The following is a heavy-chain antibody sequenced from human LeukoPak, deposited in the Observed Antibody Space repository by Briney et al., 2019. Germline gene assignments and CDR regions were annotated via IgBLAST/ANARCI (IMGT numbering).Heavy chain of an antibody. CDR1: GFTFGTYW. CDR3: ATDSYVSGSYYRLFY. D-gene: IGHD3-10*01. CDR2: INSDGGTT. Sequence: AGSLRLSCGVSGFTFGTYWMHWVRHAPGKGLVWVSGINSDGGTTTYADSVKGRFTISRDNAKNTLYLQMNNLRAEDTGIYYCATDSYVSGSYYRLFYWGQGTLVTVSS. J-gene: IGHJ4*02. V-gene: IGHV3-74*01.